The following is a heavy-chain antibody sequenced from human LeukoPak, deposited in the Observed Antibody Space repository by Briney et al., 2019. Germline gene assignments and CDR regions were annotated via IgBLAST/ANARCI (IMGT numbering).Heavy chain of an antibody. CDR1: GFTFSSYG. V-gene: IGHV3-33*01. J-gene: IGHJ3*02. Sequence: GGSLRLSCAASGFTFSSYGMHWVRQAPGKGLEWVAVIWYDGSNKYYADSVKGRFTISRDNSKNTLYLQMNSLRAEDTAVYYCARNQRVAYSSSWYGGAFDIWGQGTMVTVSS. D-gene: IGHD6-13*01. CDR2: IWYDGSNK. CDR3: ARNQRVAYSSSWYGGAFDI.